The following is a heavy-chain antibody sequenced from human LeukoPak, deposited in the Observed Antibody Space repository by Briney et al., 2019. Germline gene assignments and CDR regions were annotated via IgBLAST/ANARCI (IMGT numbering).Heavy chain of an antibody. CDR1: GYTFTGYY. CDR2: INPNSGGT. D-gene: IGHD1-20*01. Sequence: ASVKVSCKASGYTFTGYYMHWVRQAPGQGLGWMGWINPNSGGTNYAQKFQGRVTMTRDTSISTAYMELSRLRSDDTAVYYCARAQHGGITGNNSLDYWGQGTLVTVSS. CDR3: ARAQHGGITGNNSLDY. J-gene: IGHJ4*02. V-gene: IGHV1-2*02.